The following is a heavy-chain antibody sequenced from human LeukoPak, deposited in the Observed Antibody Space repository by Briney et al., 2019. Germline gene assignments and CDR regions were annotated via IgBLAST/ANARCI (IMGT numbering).Heavy chain of an antibody. Sequence: GRSLRLSCAASGFTFSSYWMSWVRQAPGKGLEWVANIKRDGSEKYYVDSVKGRFTISRDNAKNSLYLQMNSLRAEDTAVYYCAREFLGYCSGGSCYSSLWGQGTLVTVSS. D-gene: IGHD2-15*01. CDR2: IKRDGSEK. CDR3: AREFLGYCSGGSCYSSL. CDR1: GFTFSSYW. V-gene: IGHV3-7*01. J-gene: IGHJ4*02.